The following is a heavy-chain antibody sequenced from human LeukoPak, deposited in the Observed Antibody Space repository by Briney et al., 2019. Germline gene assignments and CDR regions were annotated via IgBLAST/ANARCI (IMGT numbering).Heavy chain of an antibody. CDR1: GFTFSAYW. V-gene: IGHV3-74*01. J-gene: IGHJ4*02. Sequence: GGSLRLSCAASGFTFSAYWMHWVRQSPGKVLIWVARSNSEGSTTDYADSVKGRFTISRDIAKSTLYLQMDSLRAEDTAVYYCARVATTSSKWSLDYWGQGTLVTVSS. D-gene: IGHD2-2*01. CDR2: SNSEGSTT. CDR3: ARVATTSSKWSLDY.